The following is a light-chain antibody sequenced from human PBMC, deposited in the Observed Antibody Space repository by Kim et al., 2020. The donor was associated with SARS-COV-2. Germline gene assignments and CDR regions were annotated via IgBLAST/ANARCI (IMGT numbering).Light chain of an antibody. J-gene: IGLJ2*01. CDR3: NSRDSNDNVV. Sequence: VALGQTVRITCQGDSLGSNYATWYQQKPGQAPILVIYGKNNRPSGIPDRFSGSSSGNTASLTITGTQAGDEADYYCNSRDSNDNVVFGGGTQLTVL. V-gene: IGLV3-19*01. CDR1: SLGSNY. CDR2: GKN.